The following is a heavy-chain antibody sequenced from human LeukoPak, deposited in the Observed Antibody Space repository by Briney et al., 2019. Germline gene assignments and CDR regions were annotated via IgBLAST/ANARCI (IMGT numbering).Heavy chain of an antibody. CDR1: GGSFSGYY. D-gene: IGHD5-18*01. J-gene: IGHJ4*02. Sequence: SETLSLTCAVYGGSFSGYYWSWIRQPPGKGLEWIGEINHSGSTNYNPSLKSRVTISVDTSKNQFSLKLSSVTAADTVVYYCARVIGGYSYGHLDYWGQGTLVTVSS. V-gene: IGHV4-34*01. CDR3: ARVIGGYSYGHLDY. CDR2: INHSGST.